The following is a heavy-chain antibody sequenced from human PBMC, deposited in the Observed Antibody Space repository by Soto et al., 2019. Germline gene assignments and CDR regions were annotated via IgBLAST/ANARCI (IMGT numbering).Heavy chain of an antibody. D-gene: IGHD3-22*01. CDR1: GGSFSGYF. J-gene: IGHJ1*01. Sequence: QVQLHQWGAGLLKPSDTLSLTCDVYGGSFSGYFWTWIRQPPGKGLEWIGEINHSGNTNYSPSLTSRVTVSLDTYKNQFSLKLSAVTAADTAVYYCARGLRDSSGYYHVHYFQHWGQGTLVTVSS. V-gene: IGHV4-34*01. CDR3: ARGLRDSSGYYHVHYFQH. CDR2: INHSGNT.